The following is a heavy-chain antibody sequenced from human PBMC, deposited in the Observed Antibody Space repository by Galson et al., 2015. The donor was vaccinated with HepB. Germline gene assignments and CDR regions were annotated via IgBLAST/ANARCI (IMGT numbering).Heavy chain of an antibody. CDR1: GGTFSSYT. V-gene: IGHV1-69*02. CDR2: LIPRSGIP. J-gene: IGHJ4*02. Sequence: SVKVSCKASGGTFSSYTISWVRRAPGQGLEWMGRLIPRSGIPNYAQRFQGRVTITADRSTSTVYMQLRDLRSEDTAIYYCASVDNCDGDCTGNYWGQGTLVTVSS. D-gene: IGHD2-21*02. CDR3: ASVDNCDGDCTGNY.